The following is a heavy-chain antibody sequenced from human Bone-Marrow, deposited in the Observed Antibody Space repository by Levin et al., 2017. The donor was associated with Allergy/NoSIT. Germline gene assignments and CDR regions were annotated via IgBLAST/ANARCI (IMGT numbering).Heavy chain of an antibody. V-gene: IGHV2-5*02. D-gene: IGHD3-16*01. J-gene: IGHJ4*02. CDR2: IYWDDDK. Sequence: QTLSLTCTFSGFSLTTPRVAVAWVRQPPGKALEWVALIYWDDDKRYSPSLMNRLNVVKDTSNNRVVLTMTGVEPSDAGTYYCAHSPDWGSDVYFDFWGQGALVTVSS. CDR3: AHSPDWGSDVYFDF. CDR1: GFSLTTPRVA.